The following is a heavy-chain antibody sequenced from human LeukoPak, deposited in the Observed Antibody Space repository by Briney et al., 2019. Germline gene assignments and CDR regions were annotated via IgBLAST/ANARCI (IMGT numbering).Heavy chain of an antibody. Sequence: WASVKVSCKASGYTFTTYGISWVRQAPGQGLEWMGWISTYNDNTNYAQKLQGRVTMTTDTSTSTAYMELRSLKSDDTAVYYCARISTVDIVATIFDYWGQGTLVTVSS. D-gene: IGHD5-12*01. CDR2: ISTYNDNT. CDR3: ARISTVDIVATIFDY. CDR1: GYTFTTYG. J-gene: IGHJ4*02. V-gene: IGHV1-18*01.